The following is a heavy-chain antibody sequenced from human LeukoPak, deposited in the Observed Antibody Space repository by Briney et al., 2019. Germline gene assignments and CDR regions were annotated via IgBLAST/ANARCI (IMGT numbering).Heavy chain of an antibody. CDR3: ARGGAYDTLSGPFDY. Sequence: SETLSLTCTVSGGSISSSSYYWGWIRQPPGTGLEWIGYIYYSGSTYYNPSLKSRVTISVDTSKNQFSLKLSSVTAADTAVYYCARGGAYDTLSGPFDYWGQGTLVTVSS. V-gene: IGHV4-30-4*08. CDR1: GGSISSSSYY. D-gene: IGHD3-16*01. CDR2: IYYSGST. J-gene: IGHJ4*02.